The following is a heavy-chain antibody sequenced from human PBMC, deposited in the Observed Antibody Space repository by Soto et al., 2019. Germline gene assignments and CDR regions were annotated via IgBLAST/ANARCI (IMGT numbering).Heavy chain of an antibody. D-gene: IGHD3-10*01. CDR3: ARESPYYGSGSYQYYFDY. CDR2: INPSGGST. CDR1: GYTFTSYY. V-gene: IGHV1-46*01. Sequence: QVQLVQSGAEVKKPGASVKVSCKASGYTFTSYYMHWVRQAPGQGLEWMGIINPSGGSTSYAQKFQGRVTMTRDTSTSTVYMELSSLRSEDTAMYYCARESPYYGSGSYQYYFDYWGQGTLVTVSS. J-gene: IGHJ4*02.